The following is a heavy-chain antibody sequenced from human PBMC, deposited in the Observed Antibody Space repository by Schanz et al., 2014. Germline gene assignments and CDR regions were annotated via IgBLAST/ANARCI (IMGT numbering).Heavy chain of an antibody. CDR1: GGSISSYY. J-gene: IGHJ4*02. CDR2: IYYSGST. D-gene: IGHD5-12*01. CDR3: ARTGYDPSLTH. Sequence: QVQLQESGPGLVKPSETLSLTCTVSGGSISSYYWSWIRQPPGKGLEWIGYIYYSGSTKYNPSLKSRVTISVDTSKNQFSLKLSSVTAADTAVYYCARTGYDPSLTHWGQGTLVTVSS. V-gene: IGHV4-59*01.